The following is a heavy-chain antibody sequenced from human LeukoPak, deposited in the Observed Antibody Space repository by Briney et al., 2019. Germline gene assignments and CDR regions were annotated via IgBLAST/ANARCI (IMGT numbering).Heavy chain of an antibody. CDR2: IWYDGSNK. V-gene: IGHV3-33*01. D-gene: IGHD3-9*01. J-gene: IGHJ6*02. CDR3: ARDPGALDYDILTGYYLDRYYYYYGMDV. CDR1: GFTFSRYG. Sequence: GGSLRLSCAASGFTFSRYGMHWVRQAPGKGLEWVAVIWYDGSNKYYADSVKGRFTISRDNSKNTLYLQMNSLRAEDTAVYYCARDPGALDYDILTGYYLDRYYYYYGMDVWGQGTTVTVSS.